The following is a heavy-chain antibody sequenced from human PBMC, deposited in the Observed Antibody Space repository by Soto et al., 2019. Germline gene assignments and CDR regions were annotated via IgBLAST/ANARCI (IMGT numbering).Heavy chain of an antibody. CDR1: GGSISSGGYY. CDR3: AREPPRGYCTNGVCPPAGFDP. V-gene: IGHV4-31*03. Sequence: SETLSLTCTVSGGSISSGGYYWSWIRQHPGKGLEWIGYIYYSGSTYYNPSLKSRVTISVDTSKNQFSLKLSSVTAADTAVYYCAREPPRGYCTNGVCPPAGFDPWGQGTLVTVSS. J-gene: IGHJ5*02. D-gene: IGHD2-8*01. CDR2: IYYSGST.